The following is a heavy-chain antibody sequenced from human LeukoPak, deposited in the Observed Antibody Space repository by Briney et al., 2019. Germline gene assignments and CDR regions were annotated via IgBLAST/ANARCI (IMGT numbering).Heavy chain of an antibody. CDR1: GSIFNVYY. J-gene: IGHJ5*02. D-gene: IGHD3-16*01. V-gene: IGHV1-2*02. Sequence: ASVKVSCKSYGSIFNVYYMHWVRQVPGQGLEWMGWISPDGGVTNYAQKFQGRVTLTRDSATTTDYMELSRLTSDDTAVYYCARENWYYDLWGQGTLVTVSS. CDR3: ARENWYYDL. CDR2: ISPDGGVT.